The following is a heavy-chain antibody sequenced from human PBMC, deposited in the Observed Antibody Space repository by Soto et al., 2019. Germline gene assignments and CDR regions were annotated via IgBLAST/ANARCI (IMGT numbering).Heavy chain of an antibody. V-gene: IGHV4-4*02. CDR1: GGSISSSNW. CDR3: ARHEGGPRGPGGMDV. CDR2: IYHSGST. D-gene: IGHD3-16*01. J-gene: IGHJ6*01. Sequence: QVQLQESGPGLVKPSGTLSLTCAVSGGSISSSNWWSWVRQPPGKGLEWIGEIYHSGSTNYNPSHRGLGTIPRDKSKHQIPLKLRSGTAADTGVYYVARHEGGPRGPGGMDVWGQGTTVTVSS.